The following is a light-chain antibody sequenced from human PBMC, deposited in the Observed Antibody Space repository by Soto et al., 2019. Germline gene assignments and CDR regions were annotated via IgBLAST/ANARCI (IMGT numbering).Light chain of an antibody. CDR2: GAS. J-gene: IGKJ4*01. Sequence: EIVMTQSPATLSVSPGERATLSCRASQSVSSNLAWYQQKPGQAPRLLIYGASTRATGIPARFSGSGSGTEFTLTINSLESADFAVYYCQQYNTWPPLTFGGGTKVEIK. CDR1: QSVSSN. V-gene: IGKV3-15*01. CDR3: QQYNTWPPLT.